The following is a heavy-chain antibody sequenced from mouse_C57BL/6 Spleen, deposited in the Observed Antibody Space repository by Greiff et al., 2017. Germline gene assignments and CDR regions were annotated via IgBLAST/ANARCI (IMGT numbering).Heavy chain of an antibody. V-gene: IGHV5-6*01. J-gene: IGHJ2*01. CDR1: GFTFSSYG. CDR2: ISSGGSYS. Sequence: EVQLVESGGDLVKPGGSLKLSCAASGFTFSSYGMSWVRQTPDKRLEWVATISSGGSYSYYPDSVKGRFTISSDNAKNTLYLQMSSLKSEDTAMYYCARRGYYGCLDYWGQGTTLTVSS. CDR3: ARRGYYGCLDY. D-gene: IGHD1-1*01.